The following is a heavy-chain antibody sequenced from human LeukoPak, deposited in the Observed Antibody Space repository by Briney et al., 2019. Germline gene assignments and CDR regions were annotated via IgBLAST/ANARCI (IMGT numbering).Heavy chain of an antibody. V-gene: IGHV3-23*01. CDR3: AKVPRELELDY. J-gene: IGHJ4*02. Sequence: GGSLRLSCAASGFTLSSYAMSWVRPAPGQGLEWVSAISGSGGSTYYADSVKGRFTISRDNSKNTLYLQMNSLRAEDTAVYYCAKVPRELELDYWGQGTLVTVSS. CDR2: ISGSGGST. CDR1: GFTLSSYA. D-gene: IGHD1-7*01.